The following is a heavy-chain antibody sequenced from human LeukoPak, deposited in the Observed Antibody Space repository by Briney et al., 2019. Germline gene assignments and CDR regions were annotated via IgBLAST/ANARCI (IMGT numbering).Heavy chain of an antibody. V-gene: IGHV4-4*02. CDR3: ARHDGRGGNTMGALDS. Sequence: SETLSLTCVVSGGSISDSFEHYWSWVRQPPGKGFEWIAEVHHTGRTIYSPSFARRVTISADTSKNQVSLKLTSVTAADTAVYYCARHDGRGGNTMGALDSWGQGSLVTVSS. CDR2: VHHTGRT. J-gene: IGHJ4*02. CDR1: GGSISDSFEHY. D-gene: IGHD3-3*01.